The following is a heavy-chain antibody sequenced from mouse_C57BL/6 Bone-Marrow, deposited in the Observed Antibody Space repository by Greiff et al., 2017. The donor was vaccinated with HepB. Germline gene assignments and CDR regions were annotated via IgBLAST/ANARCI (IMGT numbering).Heavy chain of an antibody. D-gene: IGHD1-1*02. CDR2: IRSKSNNYAT. J-gene: IGHJ3*01. CDR1: GFSFNTYA. Sequence: EVKLVESGGGLVQPKGSLKLSCAASGFSFNTYAMNWVRQAPGKGLEWVARIRSKSNNYATYYADSVKDRFTISRDDSESMLYLQMNNLKTEDTAMYYCVRQGGSAWFAYWGQGTLVTVSA. CDR3: VRQGGSAWFAY. V-gene: IGHV10-1*01.